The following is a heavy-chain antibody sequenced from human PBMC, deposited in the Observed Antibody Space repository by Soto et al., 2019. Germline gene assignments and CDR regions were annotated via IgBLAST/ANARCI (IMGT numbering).Heavy chain of an antibody. Sequence: QVQLVESGGGVVQPGRSLRLSCAASGFTFSSYAMHWVRQAPGKGLEWVAVISYDGSNKHYADSVKGRFTISRDNSKNTLYLKMNSLRAEDTAVYYCAREGWGRVDAFDIWGQGTMVTVSS. D-gene: IGHD6-19*01. CDR3: AREGWGRVDAFDI. J-gene: IGHJ3*02. CDR1: GFTFSSYA. CDR2: ISYDGSNK. V-gene: IGHV3-30-3*01.